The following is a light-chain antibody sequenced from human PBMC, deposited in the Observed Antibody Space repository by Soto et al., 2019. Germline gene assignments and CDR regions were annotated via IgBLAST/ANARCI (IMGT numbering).Light chain of an antibody. CDR1: SSDGGGYNY. J-gene: IGLJ1*01. Sequence: QTALTQPPSASGPPGQMLTISCTGNSSDGGGYNYVSWYQQHPGKAPKLMIYDVSNRPSGVSNRFSGSKSGNTASLTISGLQAEDEADYYCSSYTSRNTPYVFGTGTKVTVL. CDR2: DVS. CDR3: SSYTSRNTPYV. V-gene: IGLV2-14*01.